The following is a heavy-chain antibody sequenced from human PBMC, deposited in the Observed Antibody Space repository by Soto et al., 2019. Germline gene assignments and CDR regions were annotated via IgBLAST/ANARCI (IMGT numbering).Heavy chain of an antibody. CDR2: IYHAGST. J-gene: IGHJ4*02. D-gene: IGHD1-26*01. CDR3: ARGPPIVGNTRPLES. CDR1: GGSITNSNW. Sequence: LSLTCTVSGGSITNSNWWSWVRLPPAKGLEWIGDIYHAGSTKYNPSLERRVTMSVDTSNNQFGLTLTSVTAADTAVYFCARGPPIVGNTRPLESWGQGTLVTVSS. V-gene: IGHV4-4*01.